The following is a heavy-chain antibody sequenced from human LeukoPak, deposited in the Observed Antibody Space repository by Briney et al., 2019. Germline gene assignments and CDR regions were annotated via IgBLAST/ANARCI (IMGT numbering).Heavy chain of an antibody. D-gene: IGHD3-22*01. Sequence: ASVKVSCKASGYTFTSYGINWVRQAPRQGLEWMGWISTYNGHTNYAQNLQGRVTMTTDTSTSTAYMDLRSLRSDDTAVYYCARHRLPRVYYDSSGYYHNAFDIWGQGTMVTVSS. CDR3: ARHRLPRVYYDSSGYYHNAFDI. V-gene: IGHV1-18*01. J-gene: IGHJ3*02. CDR1: GYTFTSYG. CDR2: ISTYNGHT.